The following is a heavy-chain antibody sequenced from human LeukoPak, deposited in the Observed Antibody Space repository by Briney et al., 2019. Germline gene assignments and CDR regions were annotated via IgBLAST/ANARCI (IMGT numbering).Heavy chain of an antibody. CDR1: GFTFSSCG. D-gene: IGHD3-10*01. Sequence: GGSLRLSCAASGFTFSSCGMHWVRQAPGKGLEWVAVISYDGSNKYYADSVKGRFTISRDNSKNTLYLQMNSLRAEDTAVYYCARDTDYYGSGTLGYLDYWGQGTRVTVSS. J-gene: IGHJ4*02. CDR2: ISYDGSNK. CDR3: ARDTDYYGSGTLGYLDY. V-gene: IGHV3-30*03.